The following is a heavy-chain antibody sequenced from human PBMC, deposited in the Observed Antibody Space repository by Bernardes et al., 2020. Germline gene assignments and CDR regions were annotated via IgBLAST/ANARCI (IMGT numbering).Heavy chain of an antibody. CDR3: ARERDLGGDAFDI. CDR2: IYYSGST. Sequence: SEPLSLTCTVSGGSISSYYWSWIRQPPGKGLEWIGYIYYSGSTNYNPSLKSRVTISVDTSKNQFSLKLSSVTAADTAVYYCARERDLGGDAFDIWGQGTMVTVSS. D-gene: IGHD3-10*01. CDR1: GGSISSYY. J-gene: IGHJ3*02. V-gene: IGHV4-59*01.